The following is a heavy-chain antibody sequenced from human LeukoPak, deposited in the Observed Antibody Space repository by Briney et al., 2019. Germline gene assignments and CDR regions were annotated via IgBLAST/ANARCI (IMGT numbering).Heavy chain of an antibody. CDR2: ISGSGGNT. Sequence: PGGSLRLSCAASAFTFSSYAMSWVRQAPGKGLEWVSAISGSGGNTYYADPVKGRFTLSRDNSKDTLYLQMNSLRAEDTAVYYCAKVTCSGGNCWPHYYYGMDVWGQGTTVTVSS. D-gene: IGHD2-15*01. CDR1: AFTFSSYA. J-gene: IGHJ6*02. CDR3: AKVTCSGGNCWPHYYYGMDV. V-gene: IGHV3-23*01.